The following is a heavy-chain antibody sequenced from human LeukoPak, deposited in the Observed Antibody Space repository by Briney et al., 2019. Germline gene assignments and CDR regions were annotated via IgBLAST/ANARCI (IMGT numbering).Heavy chain of an antibody. CDR3: ARDLYFDWLLSWFDP. D-gene: IGHD3-9*01. CDR2: ISSSGST. V-gene: IGHV4-61*02. CDR1: GDSISSGDYY. J-gene: IGHJ5*02. Sequence: SQTLSLTCTVSGDSISSGDYYWSWIRQPAGKGLEWIGRISSSGSTNYNPSLKSRVTISVDTSKNQFSLKVSSVTAADTAVYYCARDLYFDWLLSWFDPWGQGTVVTVSS.